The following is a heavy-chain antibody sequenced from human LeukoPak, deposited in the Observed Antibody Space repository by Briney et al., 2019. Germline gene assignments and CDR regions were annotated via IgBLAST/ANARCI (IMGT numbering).Heavy chain of an antibody. Sequence: SETLSLTCSVSGGSISSGSYYWSWIRQPAGKGLEWIGRIYTSGSTNYNPSLKSRVTISVDTSKNQFSLKLSSVTAADTAVYYCARDGPALDPWGQGTLVTVSS. CDR1: GGSISSGSYY. V-gene: IGHV4-61*02. J-gene: IGHJ5*02. CDR2: IYTSGST. CDR3: ARDGPALDP.